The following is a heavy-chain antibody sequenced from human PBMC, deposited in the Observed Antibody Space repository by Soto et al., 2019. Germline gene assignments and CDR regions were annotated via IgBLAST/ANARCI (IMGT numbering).Heavy chain of an antibody. CDR3: AMFGGWSGGSSGMDV. CDR2: IRRKANSYTT. V-gene: IGHV3-72*01. D-gene: IGHD6-19*01. CDR1: GLIFSDYH. Sequence: EVQLVESGGGLVQPGGSLRLSCAASGLIFSDYHMDWVRQAPGKGLEWVGRIRRKANSYTTEYAASVKGRFTIPSDDSKTSLYLQMNSLKSEDTAVSYCAMFGGWSGGSSGMDVWGQGTTVTVSS. J-gene: IGHJ6*02.